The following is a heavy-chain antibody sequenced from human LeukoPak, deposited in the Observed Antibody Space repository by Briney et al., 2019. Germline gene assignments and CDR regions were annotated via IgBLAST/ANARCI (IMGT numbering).Heavy chain of an antibody. CDR1: GYTFTGYY. J-gene: IGHJ4*02. V-gene: IGHV1-2*02. CDR2: INPNSGGT. CDR3: ARGLYSNYVLGFDY. D-gene: IGHD4-11*01. Sequence: ASVKVSCKASGYTFTGYYMHWVRQAPGQGLEWIGWINPNSGGTNYAQKFQGRVTMTRDTSISTAYMELSRLRSDDTAVYYCARGLYSNYVLGFDYWGQGTLVTVSS.